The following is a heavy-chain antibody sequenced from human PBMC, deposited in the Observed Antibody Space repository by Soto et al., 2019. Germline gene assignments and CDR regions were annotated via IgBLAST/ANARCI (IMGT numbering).Heavy chain of an antibody. D-gene: IGHD3-10*01. CDR2: IYHSGST. V-gene: IGHV4-4*02. CDR3: ARWVTMVRGVISYYFDY. CDR1: GGSISSSNW. J-gene: IGHJ4*02. Sequence: QVQLQESGPGLVKPSGTLSLTCAVSGGSISSSNWWSWVRQPPGKGLEWIGEIYHSGSTNYNPSLKSRFTISVAKSKNQFSLKLSSVTAADTAVYYCARWVTMVRGVISYYFDYWGQGTLVTVSS.